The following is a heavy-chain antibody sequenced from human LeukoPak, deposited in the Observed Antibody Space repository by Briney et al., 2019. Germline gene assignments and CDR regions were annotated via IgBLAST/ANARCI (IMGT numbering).Heavy chain of an antibody. V-gene: IGHV4-39*01. Sequence: PSETLSLTCSVSGGSISSSSHYWGWIRQPPGKGLEWIGSIYYSGSTYYNPSLKSRVTISVDTSKNQFSLRLSSVTAADTVVYYCARQKGGSSWSDYWGQGTLVTVSS. J-gene: IGHJ4*02. CDR3: ARQKGGSSWSDY. D-gene: IGHD6-13*01. CDR1: GGSISSSSHY. CDR2: IYYSGST.